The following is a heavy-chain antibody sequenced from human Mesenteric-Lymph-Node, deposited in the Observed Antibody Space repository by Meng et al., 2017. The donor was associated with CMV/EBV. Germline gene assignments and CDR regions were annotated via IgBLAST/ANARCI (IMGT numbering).Heavy chain of an antibody. V-gene: IGHV3-66*02. CDR1: GFTVSSNY. CDR2: IYSGGST. J-gene: IGHJ3*02. CDR3: ARHFRANQMGAFDI. Sequence: GESLKISCAASGFTVSSNYMSWVRQAPGKGLEWVSVIYSGGSTYYADSVKGRFTISRDNSKNTLYLQMNSLRAEDTAVYYCARHFRANQMGAFDIWGQGTMVTVSS. D-gene: IGHD4/OR15-4a*01.